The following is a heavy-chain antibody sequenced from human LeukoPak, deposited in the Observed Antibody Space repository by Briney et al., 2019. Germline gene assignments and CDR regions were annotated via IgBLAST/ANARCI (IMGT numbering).Heavy chain of an antibody. CDR3: AKALSGSWDDYYMDV. CDR2: ISYDGSNK. CDR1: GFTFSSYG. J-gene: IGHJ6*03. Sequence: GGSLRLSCAASGFTFSSYGMPWVRQAPGKGLEWVAVISYDGSNKYYADSVKGRFTISRDNSKNTLYLQMNSLRAEDTAVYYCAKALSGSWDDYYMDVWGKGTTVTVSS. D-gene: IGHD1-26*01. V-gene: IGHV3-30*18.